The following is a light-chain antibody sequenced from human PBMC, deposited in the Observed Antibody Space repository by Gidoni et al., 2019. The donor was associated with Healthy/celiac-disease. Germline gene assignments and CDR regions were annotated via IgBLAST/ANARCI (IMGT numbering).Light chain of an antibody. CDR1: QSISSY. V-gene: IGKV1-39*01. CDR3: QQSYSTPFT. J-gene: IGKJ4*01. Sequence: DIQMTQSPSSLSASVGDRVTITCRASQSISSYLNWYQQKPWKAPKLLIYAASSLQSGVPSRFSGSGSGTDFTLTISSLQHEDCATYYCQQSYSTPFTFGGGTKVEIK. CDR2: AAS.